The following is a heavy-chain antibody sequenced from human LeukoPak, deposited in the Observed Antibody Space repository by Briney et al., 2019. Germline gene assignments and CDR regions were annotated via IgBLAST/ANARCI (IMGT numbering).Heavy chain of an antibody. V-gene: IGHV3-7*01. Sequence: GSLRLSCAASGFTFSNYWMSWVRQAPGKGLEWEADIKQDGSEKYYVDSVRGRFTISRDNAKNSLYLQMNSLRPEDTAVYYCARLILTRVWFGELYYMDVWGKGTTVTVSS. CDR3: ARLILTRVWFGELYYMDV. D-gene: IGHD3-10*01. J-gene: IGHJ6*03. CDR2: IKQDGSEK. CDR1: GFTFSNYW.